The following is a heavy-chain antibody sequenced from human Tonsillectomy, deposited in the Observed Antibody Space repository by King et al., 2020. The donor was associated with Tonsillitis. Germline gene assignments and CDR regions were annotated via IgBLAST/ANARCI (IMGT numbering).Heavy chain of an antibody. CDR3: ARGEVTTIFLDY. D-gene: IGHD5-12*01. Sequence: QLVQSGAEVKKPGASVKVSCKASGYTFTDSGISWVRQAPGQVLEWMGWISGYNENKHYAENFQDRVTMAIDTSTSTAYMEMRSLSSDDTAVYYCARGEVTTIFLDYWGQGTLVTVAS. CDR2: ISGYNENK. V-gene: IGHV1-18*01. CDR1: GYTFTDSG. J-gene: IGHJ4*02.